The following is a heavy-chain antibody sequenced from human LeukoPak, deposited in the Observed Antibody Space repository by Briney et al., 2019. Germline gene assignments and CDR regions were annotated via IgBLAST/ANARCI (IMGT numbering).Heavy chain of an antibody. Sequence: PGGSLRLSCSASGLTFSTCAMHWVRQAPGKGLEYVSSITGNGGLTYYADSVKGRFTISRDNSKNTLYLQMSSLRAEDTAVYYCVKDKVGAGDYWGQGTLVTVSS. CDR3: VKDKVGAGDY. CDR1: GLTFSTCA. V-gene: IGHV3-64D*09. J-gene: IGHJ4*02. D-gene: IGHD1-26*01. CDR2: ITGNGGLT.